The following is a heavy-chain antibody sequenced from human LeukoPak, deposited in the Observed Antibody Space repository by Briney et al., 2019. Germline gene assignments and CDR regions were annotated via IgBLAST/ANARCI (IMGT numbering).Heavy chain of an antibody. V-gene: IGHV1-2*02. CDR3: AIKPRGQSYYFDY. Sequence: ASVKVSCKASGYTFTGYYMHWVRQAPGQGLEWMGWINPNSGGTNYAQKFQGRVTMTRDTSISTAYMELSSLRSEDTAVYYCAIKPRGQSYYFDYWGQGTLVTVSS. D-gene: IGHD3-10*01. CDR2: INPNSGGT. J-gene: IGHJ4*02. CDR1: GYTFTGYY.